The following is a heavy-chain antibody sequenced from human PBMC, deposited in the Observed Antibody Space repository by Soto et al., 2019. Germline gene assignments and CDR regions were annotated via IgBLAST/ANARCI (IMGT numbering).Heavy chain of an antibody. V-gene: IGHV3-23*01. Sequence: GGSLRLSCAASGFTFSSYAMSWVRQAPGKGLEWVSAISGSGGSTYYADSVKGRFTIYRDNSKNKLYLQMNSLRAEDTAVYYCAVGSYTSPFDYWGQGTLVTVSS. J-gene: IGHJ4*02. CDR2: ISGSGGST. CDR3: AVGSYTSPFDY. CDR1: GFTFSSYA. D-gene: IGHD2-15*01.